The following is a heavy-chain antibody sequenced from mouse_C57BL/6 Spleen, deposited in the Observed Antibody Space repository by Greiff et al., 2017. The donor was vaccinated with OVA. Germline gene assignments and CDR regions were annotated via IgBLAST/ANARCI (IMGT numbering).Heavy chain of an antibody. CDR3: AREDYYGSSYYY. V-gene: IGHV1-72*01. CDR2: IDPNSGGT. J-gene: IGHJ2*01. Sequence: QVQLKQPGAELVKPGASVKLSCKASGYTFTSYWMHWVKQRPGRGLEWIGRIDPNSGGTKYNEKFKSKATLTVDKPSSTAYMQLSSLTSEDSAVYYCAREDYYGSSYYYWGQGTTLTVSS. D-gene: IGHD1-1*01. CDR1: GYTFTSYW.